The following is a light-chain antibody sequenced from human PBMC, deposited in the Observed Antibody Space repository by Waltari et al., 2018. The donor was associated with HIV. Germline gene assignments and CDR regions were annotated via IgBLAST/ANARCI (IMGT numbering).Light chain of an antibody. J-gene: IGLJ2*01. CDR1: SSNIGSNY. CDR3: ATWTDSLSGVV. CDR2: RNN. V-gene: IGLV1-47*01. Sequence: QSVLTQSPSASGTHGQRVTISCYGSSSNIGSNYVYWYQQITAPAPKLRRYRNNQRPSGVPDRFSGSKSGTSASLAISGLRSEDEAHYYCATWTDSLSGVVFGGGTKLRVL.